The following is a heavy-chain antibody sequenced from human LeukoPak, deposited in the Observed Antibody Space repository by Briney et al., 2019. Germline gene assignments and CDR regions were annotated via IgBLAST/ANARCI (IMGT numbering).Heavy chain of an antibody. V-gene: IGHV4-38-2*02. CDR2: IFHNGNT. CDR3: ARHEILYSRSPLDY. Sequence: SETLSLTCTVSGYSISSDYYWGWIRQPPGKGLEWIGNIFHNGNTYYNPSLKSRVTMSVDTSKNQFSLKLSSVTAADTAVYYCARHEILYSRSPLDYWGQGTLVTVSS. CDR1: GYSISSDYY. D-gene: IGHD6-13*01. J-gene: IGHJ4*02.